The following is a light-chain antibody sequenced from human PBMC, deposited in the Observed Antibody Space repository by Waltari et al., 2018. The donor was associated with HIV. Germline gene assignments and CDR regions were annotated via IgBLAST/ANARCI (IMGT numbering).Light chain of an antibody. J-gene: IGKJ2*01. CDR2: GAA. CDR1: QTINNN. CDR3: QQYNNWPQT. V-gene: IGKV3-15*01. Sequence: EKVMTQSPATLSVSPGERATLSCRASQTINNNLAWYQQKPGQAPQLRIYGAATSAAGVPARFSGSGSGTEFTLTITSLQSEDLAIYYCQQYNNWPQTFGQGTKVEIK.